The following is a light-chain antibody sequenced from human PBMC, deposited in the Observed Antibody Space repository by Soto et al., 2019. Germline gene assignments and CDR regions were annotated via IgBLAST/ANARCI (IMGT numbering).Light chain of an antibody. CDR2: STR. CDR1: TSNIGRNT. J-gene: IGLJ1*01. V-gene: IGLV1-44*01. Sequence: QSVLTQPPSASGAPGQKVTISCSGSTSNIGRNTVNWYQQLPGATPKLLIYSTRDRASGVPDRFSGSKSGTSASLEISGVQSGDEADYYCAAWDESLNGHYVFATGTKVTVL. CDR3: AAWDESLNGHYV.